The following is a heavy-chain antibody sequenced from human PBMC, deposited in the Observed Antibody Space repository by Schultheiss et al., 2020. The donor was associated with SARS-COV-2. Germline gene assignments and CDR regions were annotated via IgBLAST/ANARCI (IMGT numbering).Heavy chain of an antibody. Sequence: GGSLRLSCAASGFTLSTYEWSWVRQAPGKGLEWVSVIYSGGSTYYADSVKGRFTISRDNAKNTLYLQMNSLRAEDTAVYYCTRREDTIFGGSLDVWGKGTTVTVSS. J-gene: IGHJ6*04. CDR2: IYSGGST. D-gene: IGHD3-3*01. CDR1: GFTLSTYE. CDR3: TRREDTIFGGSLDV. V-gene: IGHV3-53*01.